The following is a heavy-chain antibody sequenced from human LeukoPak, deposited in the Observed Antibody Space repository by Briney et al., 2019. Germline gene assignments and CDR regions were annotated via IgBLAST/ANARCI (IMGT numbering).Heavy chain of an antibody. J-gene: IGHJ4*02. Sequence: SETLSLTCTVSGYSISSGYYWGWIRPPPGKGLEWIGSIYHSGSTYYNPSLKSRVTISVDTSKNQFSLKLSSVTAADTAVYYCARDRHWGQGTLATVSS. CDR1: GYSISSGYY. V-gene: IGHV4-38-2*02. CDR2: IYHSGST. CDR3: ARDRH.